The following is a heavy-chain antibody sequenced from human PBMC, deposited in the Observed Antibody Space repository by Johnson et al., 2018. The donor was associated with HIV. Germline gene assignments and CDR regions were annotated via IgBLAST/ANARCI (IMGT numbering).Heavy chain of an antibody. CDR3: AKERRAPRAFDI. D-gene: IGHD1-26*01. CDR2: IYSGGRT. J-gene: IGHJ3*02. V-gene: IGHV3-66*02. Sequence: VQLVESGGGLVQPGGSLRLSCAASGFTVSSNYMSWVRQAPGKGLEWVSVIYSGGRTYYADSVKGRFTISRDNSKNTLYLQMNSLRAEDTAVYYCAKERRAPRAFDIWGQGTMVTVSS. CDR1: GFTVSSNY.